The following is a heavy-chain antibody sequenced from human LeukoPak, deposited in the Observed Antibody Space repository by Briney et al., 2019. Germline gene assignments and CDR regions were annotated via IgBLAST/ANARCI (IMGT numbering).Heavy chain of an antibody. Sequence: SETLSLTCTVSGGSISSYYWSWLRQPPGKGLEWIGYIYYSGSTNYNPSLKSRVTISVDTSKNQFSLKLSSVTAADTAVYYCARVGSSGHFDYWGQGTLVTVSS. V-gene: IGHV4-59*01. CDR2: IYYSGST. CDR3: ARVGSSGHFDY. J-gene: IGHJ4*02. D-gene: IGHD6-19*01. CDR1: GGSISSYY.